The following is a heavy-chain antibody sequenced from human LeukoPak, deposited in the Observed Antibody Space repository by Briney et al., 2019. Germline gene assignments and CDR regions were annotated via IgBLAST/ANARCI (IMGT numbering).Heavy chain of an antibody. Sequence: GGSLRLSCAASAFTFSSYGMTWVRQAPGKGLEWASSISGSGGTTYYADSVKGRFAISRDNSKNTLYLQMNSLRAEDTAVYYCAKALGSYYLDYWGQGTLVTVSS. CDR3: AKALGSYYLDY. D-gene: IGHD3-10*01. CDR1: AFTFSSYG. V-gene: IGHV3-23*01. CDR2: ISGSGGTT. J-gene: IGHJ4*02.